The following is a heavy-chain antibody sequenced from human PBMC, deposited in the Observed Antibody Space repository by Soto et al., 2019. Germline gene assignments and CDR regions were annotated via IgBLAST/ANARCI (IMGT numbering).Heavy chain of an antibody. J-gene: IGHJ6*02. Sequence: PGGSLRLSCAASGFTFSSYAMHWVRQAPGKGLEWVAVISYDGSNKYYADSVKGRFTISRDNSKNTLYLQMNSLRAEDTAVYYCARDLVDCSSTSCYPYGMDVWGQGTTVTVSS. CDR2: ISYDGSNK. CDR3: ARDLVDCSSTSCYPYGMDV. V-gene: IGHV3-30-3*01. D-gene: IGHD2-2*01. CDR1: GFTFSSYA.